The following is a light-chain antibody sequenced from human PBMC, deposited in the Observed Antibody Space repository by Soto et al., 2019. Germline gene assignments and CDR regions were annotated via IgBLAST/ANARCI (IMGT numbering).Light chain of an antibody. Sequence: QSVLTQPASVSGSPGQSITISCTGTSSDVGAYDYVCWYQQYPGKVPKLLIYEVTNRPSGISPRFSGSKSGNTASLTISGLQAEDEADYYCASYVRGNTVLFGGGTQLTVL. J-gene: IGLJ3*02. V-gene: IGLV2-14*01. CDR3: ASYVRGNTVL. CDR2: EVT. CDR1: SSDVGAYDY.